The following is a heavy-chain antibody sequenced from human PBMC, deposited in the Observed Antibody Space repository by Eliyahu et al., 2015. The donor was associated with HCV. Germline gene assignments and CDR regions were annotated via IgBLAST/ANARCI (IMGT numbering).Heavy chain of an antibody. V-gene: IGHV3-33*03. CDR3: ARKSFYGSGNYFDL. D-gene: IGHD3-10*01. Sequence: QVQLVESGGGVVQPGRSLRLSCAASGFTFSXYGMHWVRQAPGKGXEWVSVIWYDGSKKNYADFVKGRFTTSRDNSKNTLDLQMNSLRAEDTAVYYCARKSFYGSGNYFDLWGQGTLVTVSS. J-gene: IGHJ4*02. CDR2: IWYDGSKK. CDR1: GFTFSXYG.